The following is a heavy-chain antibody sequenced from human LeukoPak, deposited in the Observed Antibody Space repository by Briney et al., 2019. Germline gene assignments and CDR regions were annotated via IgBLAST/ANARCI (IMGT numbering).Heavy chain of an antibody. V-gene: IGHV1-8*01. CDR2: MNPNSGNT. J-gene: IGHJ4*02. D-gene: IGHD1-26*01. CDR1: GYTFTNYD. Sequence: ASVKVSCKASGYTFTNYDINWVRQATGQGLEWMGWMNPNSGNTGYAQKFQGRVTMTRSTSINTAYMELNSLTSEDTAVYYCARSSVGARRRIDYWGQGSLVTVSS. CDR3: ARSSVGARRRIDY.